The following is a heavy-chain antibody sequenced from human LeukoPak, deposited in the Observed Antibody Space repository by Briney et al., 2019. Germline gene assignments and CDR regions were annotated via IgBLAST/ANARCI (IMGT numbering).Heavy chain of an antibody. D-gene: IGHD6-19*01. Sequence: GGSLRPSCAASGFTFSSYWMSWVRQAPGEGREWVANIKQDGSEKYYVDSVKGRFTISRDNAKNSLYLQMNSLRAEDTAVYYCAREGSSGWYGDSYFDYWGQGTLVTVSS. J-gene: IGHJ4*02. CDR1: GFTFSSYW. V-gene: IGHV3-7*01. CDR3: AREGSSGWYGDSYFDY. CDR2: IKQDGSEK.